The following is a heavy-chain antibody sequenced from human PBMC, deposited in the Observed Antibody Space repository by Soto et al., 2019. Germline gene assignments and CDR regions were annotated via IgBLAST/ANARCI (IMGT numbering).Heavy chain of an antibody. V-gene: IGHV3-7*01. CDR1: GFTFSSYW. D-gene: IGHD5-12*01. Sequence: GGSLRLSCAASGFTFSSYWMSWVRQAPGKGLEWVANIKQDGSEKYYVDSVKGRFTISRDNAKNSLYLQMNSLRAEDTAVYYCARGAWLRLTHFDYWGQGTLVTVSS. J-gene: IGHJ4*02. CDR3: ARGAWLRLTHFDY. CDR2: IKQDGSEK.